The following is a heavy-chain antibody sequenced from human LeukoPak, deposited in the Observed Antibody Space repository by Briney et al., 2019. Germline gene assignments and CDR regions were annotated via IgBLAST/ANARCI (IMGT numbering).Heavy chain of an antibody. V-gene: IGHV3-74*01. D-gene: IGHD3-10*01. CDR1: GFTFSNYW. Sequence: GGSLRLSCAASGFTFSNYWMHWVRQAPGKGLVWVSRINSDGSTTRYADSVKGRFTISRDNAKNTLYLQMNSLRVEDTAVYYCARQWFGESHNWLDPWGQGTLVINSS. CDR2: INSDGSTT. CDR3: ARQWFGESHNWLDP. J-gene: IGHJ5*02.